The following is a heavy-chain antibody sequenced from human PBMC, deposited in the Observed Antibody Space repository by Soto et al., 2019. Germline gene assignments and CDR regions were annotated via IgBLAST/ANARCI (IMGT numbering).Heavy chain of an antibody. V-gene: IGHV2-5*02. CDR2: IYWDDDK. CDR3: AHRQGEVVPAPYYYYYMDV. J-gene: IGHJ6*03. Sequence: SGPTLVKPTQTLTLTCTFSGFSLSTSGVGVGWIRQPPGKALEWLALIYWDDDKRYSPSLKSRLTITKDTSKNQVVLTMTNMDPVDTATYYCAHRQGEVVPAPYYYYYMDVWGKGTTVTVSS. CDR1: GFSLSTSGVG. D-gene: IGHD2-2*01.